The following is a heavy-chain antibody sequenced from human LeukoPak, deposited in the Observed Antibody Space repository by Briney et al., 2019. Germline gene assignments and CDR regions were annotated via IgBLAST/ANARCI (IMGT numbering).Heavy chain of an antibody. CDR1: GFTFSNYS. CDR3: ARDTSTWDQGAYYYGVDV. Sequence: GGSLRLSCAASGFTFSNYSMNWVRQAPGKGLEWVSYISSSSTTIYSADSVKGRFTSSRDNAKNSLYLQMNSLRDKDTAVYYCARDTSTWDQGAYYYGVDVWGQGTTVTVSS. D-gene: IGHD1-26*01. J-gene: IGHJ6*02. CDR2: ISSSSTTI. V-gene: IGHV3-48*02.